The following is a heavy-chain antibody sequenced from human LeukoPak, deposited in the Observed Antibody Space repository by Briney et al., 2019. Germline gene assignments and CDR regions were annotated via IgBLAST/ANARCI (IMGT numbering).Heavy chain of an antibody. CDR1: GFTFSNAW. CDR2: IKSKTDGGTT. D-gene: IGHD3-10*01. Sequence: GGSLRLSCAASGFTFSNAWMNWVRQAPGKGLEWVGRIKSKTDGGTTDYAAPVKGRFTISRDDSKNTLYLQMNSLKTEDTAVYYCTTRLTMVRGVITDYWGQGTLVTVSS. CDR3: TTRLTMVRGVITDY. J-gene: IGHJ4*02. V-gene: IGHV3-15*07.